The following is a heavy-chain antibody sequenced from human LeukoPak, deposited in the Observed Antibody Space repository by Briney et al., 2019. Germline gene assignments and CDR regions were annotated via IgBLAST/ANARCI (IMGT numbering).Heavy chain of an antibody. J-gene: IGHJ4*02. CDR1: GGSISNSY. CDR2: MHYSGGT. Sequence: SETLSLTCTVSGGSISNSYCGWIRQPPGKGLEWIESMHYSGGTRYNPSLNSRVTISVDTSQNQFSLKLSSVTAAGTAVYYCATGPMMVQSLYWGQGTLVTVSA. CDR3: ATGPMMVQSLY. V-gene: IGHV4-39*01. D-gene: IGHD3-10*01.